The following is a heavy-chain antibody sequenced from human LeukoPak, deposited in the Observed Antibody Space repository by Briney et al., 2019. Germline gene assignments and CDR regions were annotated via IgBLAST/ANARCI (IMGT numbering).Heavy chain of an antibody. Sequence: ASVKVSCKASGYTFTGYYMHWVRQAPGQGLEWMGWINPNSGGTNYAQKFQGRVTMTRDTSISTAYMELSRLRSDDTAVYYCARGVWFGEYWYYFDYWGQGTLVTVSS. J-gene: IGHJ4*02. CDR2: INPNSGGT. CDR1: GYTFTGYY. V-gene: IGHV1-2*02. CDR3: ARGVWFGEYWYYFDY. D-gene: IGHD3-10*01.